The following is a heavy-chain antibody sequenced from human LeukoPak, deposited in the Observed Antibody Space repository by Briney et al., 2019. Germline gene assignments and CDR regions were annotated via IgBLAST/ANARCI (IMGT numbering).Heavy chain of an antibody. J-gene: IGHJ2*01. CDR3: ARDLFGLDAL. CDR2: IEPDGSEK. CDR1: GFTFSRYW. V-gene: IGHV3-7*05. D-gene: IGHD3/OR15-3a*01. Sequence: PGGSLRLSCAASGFTFSRYWMTWVRQAPGRGLEWVANIEPDGSEKYYVDSVKGRFTISRDNAKNSLYLQMSSLRAEDTAVYYCARDLFGLDALWGRGTLVTVSS.